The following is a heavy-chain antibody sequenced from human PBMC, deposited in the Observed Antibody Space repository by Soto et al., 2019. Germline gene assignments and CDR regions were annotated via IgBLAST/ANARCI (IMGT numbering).Heavy chain of an antibody. CDR1: GGSISSGGYY. CDR3: ARDNVRLAVAGLNSFDY. J-gene: IGHJ4*02. CDR2: IYYSGST. Sequence: SETLSLTCTVSGGSISSGGYYWSWIRQHPGKGLEWIGYIYYSGSTYYNPSLKSRVTISVDTSKNQFSLKLSSVTAADTAVYYCARDNVRLAVAGLNSFDYWGQGTLVTVSS. V-gene: IGHV4-31*03. D-gene: IGHD6-19*01.